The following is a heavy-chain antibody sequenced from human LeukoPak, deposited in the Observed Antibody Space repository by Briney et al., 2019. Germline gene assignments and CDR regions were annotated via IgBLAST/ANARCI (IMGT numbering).Heavy chain of an antibody. Sequence: GGSLRLSCAASRFTFSSYAMTWVRQAPGKGLEWVSRISGNAVTTFYADSVRGRFTISRDNAKNTLYLQMNSLSAEDTAVYYCARGRGYCSGSNCYFDYWGQGTLVTVSS. J-gene: IGHJ4*02. CDR3: ARGRGYCSGSNCYFDY. V-gene: IGHV3-23*01. CDR1: RFTFSSYA. D-gene: IGHD2-15*01. CDR2: ISGNAVTT.